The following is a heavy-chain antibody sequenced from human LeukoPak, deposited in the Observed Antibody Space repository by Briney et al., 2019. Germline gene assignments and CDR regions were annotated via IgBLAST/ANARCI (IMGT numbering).Heavy chain of an antibody. Sequence: PGGSLRLSCAASGFTFSSSAMHWVRQAPGKGLEWVAVISYDGSNKYYADAVKGRFTISRDNSKNTLYVQMNSLRSEDTAVYYCASAGRNAFEIWGQGTMVTVSS. D-gene: IGHD1-14*01. CDR2: ISYDGSNK. CDR3: ASAGRNAFEI. CDR1: GFTFSSSA. J-gene: IGHJ3*02. V-gene: IGHV3-30*04.